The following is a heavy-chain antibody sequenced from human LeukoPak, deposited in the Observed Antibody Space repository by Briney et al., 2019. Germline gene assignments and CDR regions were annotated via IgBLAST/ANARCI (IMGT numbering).Heavy chain of an antibody. CDR3: ARGWGMATTNWGY. J-gene: IGHJ4*02. CDR2: INHSGSA. CDR1: GGSVSGYF. D-gene: IGHD5-24*01. V-gene: IGHV4-34*01. Sequence: SDTRSLTCAVHGGSVSGYFWTWIRQPPGKRLEWIGEINHSGSANNNPSLRSRVTVSVATSKNQFSLRLTSVTAADTAVYYCARGWGMATTNWGYWSQGTLVTVSS.